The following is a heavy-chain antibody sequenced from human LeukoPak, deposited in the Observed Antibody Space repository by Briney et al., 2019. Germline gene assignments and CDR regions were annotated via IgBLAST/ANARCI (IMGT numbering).Heavy chain of an antibody. Sequence: KASETLSLTCTMSGGSISTYYYSWIRQPAGKGLEWIGRIYTSGSTNYNPSLKSRVTMSVDTSKSQFSLKLSSVTAADTAVYYCARAKNDEYYYYGMDVWGQGTTVTVSS. D-gene: IGHD6-6*01. V-gene: IGHV4-4*07. CDR2: IYTSGST. CDR1: GGSISTYY. CDR3: ARAKNDEYYYYGMDV. J-gene: IGHJ6*02.